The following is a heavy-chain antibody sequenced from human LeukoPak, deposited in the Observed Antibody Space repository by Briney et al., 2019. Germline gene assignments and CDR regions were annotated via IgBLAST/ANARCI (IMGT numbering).Heavy chain of an antibody. CDR2: IKEDGSKK. CDR3: ALGGWDYAPQSSSDFDY. V-gene: IGHV3-7*01. Sequence: GGSLRLSCAASGFTFSSYWMSWVRQAPGKGLEWVANIKEDGSKKSYVDSLKGRFTISRDSAKNSLYLQMDSLRAEDTAVYYCALGGWDYAPQSSSDFDYWGQGTLVTVSS. D-gene: IGHD4-17*01. J-gene: IGHJ4*02. CDR1: GFTFSSYW.